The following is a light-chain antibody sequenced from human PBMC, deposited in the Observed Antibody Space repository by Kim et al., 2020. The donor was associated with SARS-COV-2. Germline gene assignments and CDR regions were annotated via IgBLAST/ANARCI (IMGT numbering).Light chain of an antibody. CDR3: QQSKIFPYT. V-gene: IGKV1-12*02. J-gene: IGKJ2*01. Sequence: SASVGDRVTIPCRARQDTNICLTWYQHKPGQAPTLLIYDASSLQSGLPSSFSGSGSVTDFTLTISSLQPEVFATYYCQQSKIFPYTFGQGTKLEI. CDR2: DAS. CDR1: QDTNIC.